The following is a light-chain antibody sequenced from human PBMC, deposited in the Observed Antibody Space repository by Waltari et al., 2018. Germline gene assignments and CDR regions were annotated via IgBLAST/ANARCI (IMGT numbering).Light chain of an antibody. CDR3: AAWDDSLSGRGV. CDR1: SSNIGSNY. V-gene: IGLV1-47*01. Sequence: QSVLTQPPSASGTPGQRVTISCSGSSSNIGSNYVYWYQQLPGTAPKLLIYRNNPRPSGVPDRFSGSKSGTAASRAIGGLRSEDEADDYCAAWDDSLSGRGVFGGGTKLTVL. J-gene: IGLJ3*02. CDR2: RNN.